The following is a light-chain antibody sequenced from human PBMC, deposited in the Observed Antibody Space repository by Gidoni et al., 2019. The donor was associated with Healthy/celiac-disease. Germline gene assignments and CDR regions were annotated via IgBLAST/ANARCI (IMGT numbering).Light chain of an antibody. J-gene: IGKJ4*01. CDR1: QSVSSN. V-gene: IGKV3-15*01. Sequence: IVTTHSPATLSVSPGERATLSCRASQSVSSNLAWYQQKPGQDPRRLIYGSSTRATGIPARFSGSGCGTEFTLTISSLQSEDFAVYYCQQYNNWPPLTFGGGTKVEIK. CDR2: GSS. CDR3: QQYNNWPPLT.